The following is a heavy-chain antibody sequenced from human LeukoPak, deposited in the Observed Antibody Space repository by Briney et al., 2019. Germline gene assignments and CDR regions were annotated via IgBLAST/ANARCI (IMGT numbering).Heavy chain of an antibody. V-gene: IGHV3-74*01. J-gene: IGHJ4*02. Sequence: GGSLRLSCTASGFSFSGHWMHWARQLPGKGLVWVSRISPTGSTTSYADSVKGRFTVSRDNAKNTLYLQVDNLRAEDTAVYYCARGPSSNWSGLDFWGQGTLLTVSS. CDR2: ISPTGSTT. CDR3: ARGPSSNWSGLDF. D-gene: IGHD6-13*01. CDR1: GFSFSGHW.